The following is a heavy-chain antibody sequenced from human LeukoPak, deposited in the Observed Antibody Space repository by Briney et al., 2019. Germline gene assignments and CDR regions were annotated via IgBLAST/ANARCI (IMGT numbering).Heavy chain of an antibody. Sequence: SQTLSLTCTVSGGSISSGDHYWSWIRQHPGKGLEWIGYIYYSGSTYYNPSLESRVTISVDTSKNQFSLKLSSVTAADTAVYYCARVDYYGSGNYFDYWGQGTLVTVSS. CDR3: ARVDYYGSGNYFDY. CDR1: GGSISSGDHY. D-gene: IGHD3-10*01. CDR2: IYYSGST. J-gene: IGHJ4*02. V-gene: IGHV4-31*03.